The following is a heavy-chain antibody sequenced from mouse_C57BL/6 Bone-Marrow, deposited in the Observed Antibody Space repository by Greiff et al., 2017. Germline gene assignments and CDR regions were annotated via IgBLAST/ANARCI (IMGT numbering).Heavy chain of an antibody. V-gene: IGHV5-16*01. CDR3: ARDRGTTVVDWYFDV. Sequence: EVKLVESEGGLVQPGSSMKLSCTASGFTFSDYYMAWVRQVPEKGLEWVANINYDGSSTYYLDSLKSRFIISRDNAKNILYLQMSSLKSEDTATYYCARDRGTTVVDWYFDVWGTGTTVTVSS. CDR1: GFTFSDYY. D-gene: IGHD1-1*01. J-gene: IGHJ1*03. CDR2: INYDGSST.